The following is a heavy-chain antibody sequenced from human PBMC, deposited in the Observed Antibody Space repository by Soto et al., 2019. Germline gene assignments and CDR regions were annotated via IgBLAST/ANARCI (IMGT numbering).Heavy chain of an antibody. CDR3: AKEGALSGSYYISSSYYFDS. V-gene: IGHV3-30*18. Sequence: QVQLVESGGGVVQPGRSLRLSCVASGFTFSSYGMHWVRQAPGKGLEWVAIISYDGSNTYYADSVKGRFTISRDNSKNPQYLKMNSLRAEDTSVYYCAKEGALSGSYYISSSYYFDSWGQGTLVTVSS. J-gene: IGHJ4*02. CDR1: GFTFSSYG. D-gene: IGHD1-26*01. CDR2: ISYDGSNT.